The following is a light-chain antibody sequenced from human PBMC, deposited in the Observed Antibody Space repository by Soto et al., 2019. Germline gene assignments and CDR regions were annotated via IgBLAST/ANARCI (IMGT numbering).Light chain of an antibody. CDR2: VNSDGSH. J-gene: IGLJ3*02. V-gene: IGLV4-69*01. CDR1: SGHSSDA. CDR3: QTWGTGFRV. Sequence: QLVLTQSPSASASLGASVKLTCTLSSGHSSDAIAWHQQQSEKGPRYLMKVNSDGSHSKGDGVPDRFSGSSSGAERYLTISSLQSEDEADYYCQTWGTGFRVFGGGTKLTVL.